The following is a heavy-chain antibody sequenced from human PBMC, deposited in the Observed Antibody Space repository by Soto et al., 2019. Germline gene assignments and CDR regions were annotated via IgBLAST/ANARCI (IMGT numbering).Heavy chain of an antibody. J-gene: IGHJ6*02. D-gene: IGHD3-10*01. CDR3: AKTMVRANYGMDV. V-gene: IGHV3-23*01. Sequence: LRLSCAASGFTFSSYAMSWVRQAPGKGLEWVSAISGSGGSTYYADSVKGRFTISRDNSKNTLYLQMNSLRAEDTAVYYCAKTMVRANYGMDVWGQGTTVTVSS. CDR1: GFTFSSYA. CDR2: ISGSGGST.